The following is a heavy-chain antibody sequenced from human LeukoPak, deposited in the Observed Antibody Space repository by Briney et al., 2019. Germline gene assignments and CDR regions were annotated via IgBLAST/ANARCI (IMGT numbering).Heavy chain of an antibody. Sequence: GGSLRLSCAASGFTFRSYWMHWVRQAPERGLVWVSRIDSDGSSTSYADSVKGRFTISRDNAENTLYLQMNSLRAEDTAVYYCARDSSYLPDYWGQGTLVTVSS. V-gene: IGHV3-74*01. CDR3: ARDSSYLPDY. CDR2: IDSDGSST. D-gene: IGHD3-16*01. CDR1: GFTFRSYW. J-gene: IGHJ4*02.